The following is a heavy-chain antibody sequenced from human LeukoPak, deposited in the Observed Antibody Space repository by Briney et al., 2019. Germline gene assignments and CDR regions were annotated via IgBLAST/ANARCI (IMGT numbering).Heavy chain of an antibody. V-gene: IGHV4-39*01. J-gene: IGHJ1*01. CDR2: ISYGGST. CDR3: ARHRSGSYWEDFQN. Sequence: PSETLSLTCTVSGGSISSSTYYWGWVRQPPGKGLEWIGSISYGGSTYYNPSLRSRVTISVDTSKNQFSLELTSVTAADTAVYYCARHRSGSYWEDFQNWGQGTLVTVSS. D-gene: IGHD1-26*01. CDR1: GGSISSSTYY.